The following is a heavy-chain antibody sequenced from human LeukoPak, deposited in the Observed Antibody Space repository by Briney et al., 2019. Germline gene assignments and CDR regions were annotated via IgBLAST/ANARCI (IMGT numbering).Heavy chain of an antibody. V-gene: IGHV4-34*01. Sequence: SETLSLTCAVYGGXFSDYYWSWIRQPPGKGLEWIGEINHSGSTNYNPSLKSRVTISVDTSKNQFSLKLSSVTAADTAVYYCARGLSYYYDSSGYYYWGQGTLVTVSS. CDR1: GGXFSDYY. CDR3: ARGLSYYYDSSGYYY. CDR2: INHSGST. D-gene: IGHD3-22*01. J-gene: IGHJ4*02.